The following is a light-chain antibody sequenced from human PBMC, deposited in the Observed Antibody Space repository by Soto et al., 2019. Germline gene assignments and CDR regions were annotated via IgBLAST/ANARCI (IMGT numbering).Light chain of an antibody. J-gene: IGLJ1*01. CDR3: SSYAGSNNLGV. CDR1: SSDVGGYNY. CDR2: EVS. Sequence: QSALTQPPSASGSPGQSVTISCTGTSSDVGGYNYVSWYQQHPGKAPKLMISEVSKRPSGVPDRFSGSKSGNTASLTVSGLQAEDEADYYCSSYAGSNNLGVFGTGTKVTV. V-gene: IGLV2-8*01.